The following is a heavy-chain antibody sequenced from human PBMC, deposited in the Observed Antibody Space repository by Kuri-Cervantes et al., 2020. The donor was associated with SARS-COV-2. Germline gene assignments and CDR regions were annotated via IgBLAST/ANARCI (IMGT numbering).Heavy chain of an antibody. CDR2: IYHSGST. J-gene: IGHJ4*02. CDR3: ARDQIGLLWFGDQHFDY. V-gene: IGHV4-38-2*02. CDR1: GYSISSGYY. Sequence: SETLSLTCAVSGYSISSGYYWGWIRQPPGKGLEWIGSIYHSGSTYYNPSLKSRVTISVDTSKNQFSLKLSSVTAADTAVYYCARDQIGLLWFGDQHFDYWGQGTLVTVSS. D-gene: IGHD3-10*01.